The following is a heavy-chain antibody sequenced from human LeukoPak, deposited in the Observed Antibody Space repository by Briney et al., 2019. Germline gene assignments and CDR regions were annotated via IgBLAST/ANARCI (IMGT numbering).Heavy chain of an antibody. D-gene: IGHD2-2*01. CDR3: ARDKAIVVVPAAMYYYYGMDV. CDR2: ISSSSSYI. Sequence: GGSLRLSCAASGCTFSSYSMNWVRQAPGKGLEWVSSISSSSSYIYYADSVKGRFTTSRDNAKNSLYLQMNSLRAEDTAVYYCARDKAIVVVPAAMYYYYGMDVWGKGTTVTVSS. J-gene: IGHJ6*04. CDR1: GCTFSSYS. V-gene: IGHV3-21*01.